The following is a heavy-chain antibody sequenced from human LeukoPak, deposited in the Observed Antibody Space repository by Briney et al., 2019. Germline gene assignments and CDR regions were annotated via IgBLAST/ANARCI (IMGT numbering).Heavy chain of an antibody. J-gene: IGHJ4*02. Sequence: ASVKVSCKASGYTFTGYYLHWVRQPPGQGLERMGWINPNSGDTNYAQKFQGRVTMTRDTSISTGYLELSRLRSDDTAVFYCARGDSSPYYYFDYWGQGTLVTVSS. D-gene: IGHD3-22*01. V-gene: IGHV1-2*02. CDR3: ARGDSSPYYYFDY. CDR1: GYTFTGYY. CDR2: INPNSGDT.